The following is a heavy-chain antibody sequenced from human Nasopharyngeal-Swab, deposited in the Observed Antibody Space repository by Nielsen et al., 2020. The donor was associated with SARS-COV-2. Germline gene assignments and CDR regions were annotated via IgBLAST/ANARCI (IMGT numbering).Heavy chain of an antibody. V-gene: IGHV4-34*01. D-gene: IGHD3-9*01. CDR3: ARGPRILTGYRRGWFDP. CDR2: INHSGST. Sequence: GSLRLSCAVYGGSFSGYYWSWMRQPTGKGLEWIGEINHSGSTNYNPSLKSRVTISVDTSKNQFSLKLSSVTAADTAVYYCARGPRILTGYRRGWFDPWGQGTLVTVSS. CDR1: GGSFSGYY. J-gene: IGHJ5*02.